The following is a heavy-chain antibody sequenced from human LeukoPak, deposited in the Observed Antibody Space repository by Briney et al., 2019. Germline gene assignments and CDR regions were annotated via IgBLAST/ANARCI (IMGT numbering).Heavy chain of an antibody. D-gene: IGHD3-22*01. CDR3: ANVGPCNYYDSSGYYSRFCDY. Sequence: PGGSLRLSCAASGFTVSSNYMSWVRQAPGKGLEWVSVIYSGGSTYYADSVKGRFTISRDNSKNTLYLQMNSLRAEDTAVYYCANVGPCNYYDSSGYYSRFCDYWGQGTLVTVSS. V-gene: IGHV3-66*01. CDR1: GFTVSSNY. CDR2: IYSGGST. J-gene: IGHJ4*02.